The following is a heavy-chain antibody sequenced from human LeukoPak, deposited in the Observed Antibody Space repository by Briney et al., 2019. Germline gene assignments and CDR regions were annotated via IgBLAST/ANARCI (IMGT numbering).Heavy chain of an antibody. CDR3: ARYGVAVAGSPIGAFDI. Sequence: PSETLSLTCTVSGGSISSYYWSWIRQPPGKGLEWIGYIYYSGSTNYNPSLKSRVTISVDTSKNQFSLKLSSVTAADTAVYYCARYGVAVAGSPIGAFDIWGQGTMVTVFS. CDR2: IYYSGST. D-gene: IGHD6-19*01. CDR1: GGSISSYY. J-gene: IGHJ3*02. V-gene: IGHV4-59*01.